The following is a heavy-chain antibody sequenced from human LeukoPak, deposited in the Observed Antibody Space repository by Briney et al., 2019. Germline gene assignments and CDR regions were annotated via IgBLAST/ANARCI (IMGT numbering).Heavy chain of an antibody. V-gene: IGHV3-53*04. J-gene: IGHJ4*02. CDR3: ARLRIKAGNFDY. CDR1: GFTVSSNY. D-gene: IGHD3-10*01. Sequence: GGCPRLSCAASGFTVSSNYMSWVRQAPGKGLEWVSLIYSDGTTYYADSVRRRFTISRHTSKNTLSLQMNSLRAEDTAVYYCARLRIKAGNFDYWGQGTLVTVSS. CDR2: IYSDGTT.